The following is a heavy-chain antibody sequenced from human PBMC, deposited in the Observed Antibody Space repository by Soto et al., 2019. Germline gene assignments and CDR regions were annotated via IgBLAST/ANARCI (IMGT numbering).Heavy chain of an antibody. V-gene: IGHV4-39*01. Sequence: PSETLSLTCTVSGGSSSSSRYYWGWIPQPPGKGLELIWSIYYSGSTYYNPSLNGRVTISVDTSKNQCSLKLSSVTAADTAVYYCARNLGRGCTNGVCYAYYYYYYMDVWGKGTTVTVSS. J-gene: IGHJ6*03. D-gene: IGHD2-8*01. CDR1: GGSSSSSRYY. CDR3: ARNLGRGCTNGVCYAYYYYYYMDV. CDR2: IYYSGST.